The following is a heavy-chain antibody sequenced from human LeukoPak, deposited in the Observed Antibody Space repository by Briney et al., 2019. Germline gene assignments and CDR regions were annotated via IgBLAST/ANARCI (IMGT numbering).Heavy chain of an antibody. V-gene: IGHV4-59*12. CDR3: ARDGGRGSITMVRGVMPLFDY. CDR2: IYYSGST. CDR1: GGSISSYY. J-gene: IGHJ4*02. D-gene: IGHD3-10*01. Sequence: SETLSLTCTVSGGSISSYYWSWIRQPPGKGLEWIGYIYYSGSTNYNPSLKSRVTISVDTSNNQFSLKLSSVTAADTAVYYCARDGGRGSITMVRGVMPLFDYWGQGTLVTVSS.